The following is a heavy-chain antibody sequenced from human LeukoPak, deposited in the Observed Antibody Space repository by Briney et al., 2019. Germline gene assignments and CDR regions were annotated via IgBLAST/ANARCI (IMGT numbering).Heavy chain of an antibody. Sequence: GASVKVSCKASGYTFTGYYMHWVRQAPGQGLEWMGWINPNSGGTNYAQNFQGRVPMTRGTSISPAYTELSRLRSDGTAVDFCGRTDIVATADAFDIWVQGTMVTVSS. D-gene: IGHD5-12*01. CDR1: GYTFTGYY. CDR2: INPNSGGT. V-gene: IGHV1-2*02. J-gene: IGHJ3*02. CDR3: GRTDIVATADAFDI.